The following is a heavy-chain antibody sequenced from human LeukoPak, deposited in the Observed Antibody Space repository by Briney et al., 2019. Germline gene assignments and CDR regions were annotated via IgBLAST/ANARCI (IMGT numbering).Heavy chain of an antibody. CDR2: ITPNSGAT. Sequence: ASVKVSCKASGYTFTAYNIHWVRQAPGQGLEWMGWITPNSGATNYAQQFQGRVTMTRDTSISTAYMELNNLISDDTAVYYCARQQSSYYYDSSGYTPDYWGQGTLVTVSS. J-gene: IGHJ4*02. D-gene: IGHD3-22*01. V-gene: IGHV1-2*02. CDR1: GYTFTAYN. CDR3: ARQQSSYYYDSSGYTPDY.